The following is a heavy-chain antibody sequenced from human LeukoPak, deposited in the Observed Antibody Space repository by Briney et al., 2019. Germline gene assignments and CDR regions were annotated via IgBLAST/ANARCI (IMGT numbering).Heavy chain of an antibody. D-gene: IGHD6-13*01. J-gene: IGHJ4*02. CDR2: IYYSGST. V-gene: IGHV4-31*03. CDR1: GGSISSSSYY. Sequence: SETLSLTCTVSGGSISSSSYYWSWIRQHPGKGLEWIGYIYYSGSTYYNPSLKSRVTISVDTSKNQFSLKLSSVTAADTAVYYCAGSAYSSSWSLGYWGQGTLVTVSS. CDR3: AGSAYSSSWSLGY.